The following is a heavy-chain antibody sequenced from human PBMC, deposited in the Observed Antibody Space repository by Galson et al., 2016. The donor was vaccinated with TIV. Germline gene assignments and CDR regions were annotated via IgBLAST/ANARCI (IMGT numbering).Heavy chain of an antibody. CDR3: ARRSNDWSD. Sequence: KVSCKGFGYDFSSYWIGWVRQMPGKGLEWMGIIYPGDSDARYSPSFQGQVTMSADKSISTAYLQWNRLKASDTAMYYCARRSNDWSDWGQGTLVTVSS. D-gene: IGHD3-9*01. V-gene: IGHV5-51*01. CDR2: IYPGDSDA. CDR1: GYDFSSYW. J-gene: IGHJ4*02.